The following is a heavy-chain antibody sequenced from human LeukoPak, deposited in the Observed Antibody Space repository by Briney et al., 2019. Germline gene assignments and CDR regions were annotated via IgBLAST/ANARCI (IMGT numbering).Heavy chain of an antibody. Sequence: ASVKVSCKASGYTFTSYDINWVRQATGQGLEWMGWMNPNSGNTGYAQKFQGRVTMTTDTSTSTAYMELRSLRSDDTAVYYCARGRRSTMIANSRSDFDYWGQGTLVTVSS. CDR3: ARGRRSTMIANSRSDFDY. D-gene: IGHD3-22*01. V-gene: IGHV1-8*02. CDR1: GYTFTSYD. J-gene: IGHJ4*02. CDR2: MNPNSGNT.